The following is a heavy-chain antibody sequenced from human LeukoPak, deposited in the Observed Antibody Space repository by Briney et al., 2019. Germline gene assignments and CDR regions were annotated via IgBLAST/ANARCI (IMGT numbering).Heavy chain of an antibody. CDR3: AKRAVAGTGRGFDI. D-gene: IGHD6-19*01. V-gene: IGHV3-23*01. CDR1: GFTFSSYA. Sequence: GGSLRLSCAASGFTFSSYAMNWVRQAPGKGLEWVSLISVSGDSTDYADSVKGRFTISRDNSKNTLYLQINSLRADDTAVYYCAKRAVAGTGRGFDIWGQGTLVTVSS. CDR2: ISVSGDST. J-gene: IGHJ3*02.